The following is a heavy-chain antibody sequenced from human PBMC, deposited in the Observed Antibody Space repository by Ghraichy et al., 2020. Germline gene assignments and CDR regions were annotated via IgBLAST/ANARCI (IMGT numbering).Heavy chain of an antibody. J-gene: IGHJ4*02. CDR2: ISGSGGST. Sequence: GGSLRLSCAASGFTFSSYAMSWVRQAPGKGLEWVSAISGSGGSTYYADSVKGRFTISRDNSKNTLYLQMNSLRTEDTAVYYCAKDYLTMVRGVIRPSFDYWGQGTLVTVSS. CDR1: GFTFSSYA. V-gene: IGHV3-23*01. CDR3: AKDYLTMVRGVIRPSFDY. D-gene: IGHD3-10*01.